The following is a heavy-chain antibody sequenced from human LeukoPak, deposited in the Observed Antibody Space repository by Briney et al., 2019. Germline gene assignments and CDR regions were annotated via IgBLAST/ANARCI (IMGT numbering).Heavy chain of an antibody. D-gene: IGHD3-22*01. CDR2: IGGSDGST. CDR3: AKRDSSGSYPYYFDY. J-gene: IGHJ4*02. CDR1: GFTFSTHA. V-gene: IGHV3-23*01. Sequence: GGSLRLSCVASGFTFSTHAMSWVRLAPGKGLEWVSAIGGSDGSTYYADSVKGRFAISRDNSKDTLYLQMNSLRVEDTATYYCAKRDSSGSYPYYFDYWGQGTLVTVSS.